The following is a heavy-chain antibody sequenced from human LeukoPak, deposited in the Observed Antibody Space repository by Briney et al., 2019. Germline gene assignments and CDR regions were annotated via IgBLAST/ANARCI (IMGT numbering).Heavy chain of an antibody. CDR1: GFTFSSYA. CDR2: IRYDGSNK. CDR3: ASLISGYPDY. D-gene: IGHD3-22*01. Sequence: PGGSLRLSCAASGFTFSSYAMHWVRQAPGKGLEWVAFIRYDGSNKYYADSVKGRFTISRDNSKNTLYLQMNSLRAEDTAVYYCASLISGYPDYWGQGALVTVSS. J-gene: IGHJ4*02. V-gene: IGHV3-30*04.